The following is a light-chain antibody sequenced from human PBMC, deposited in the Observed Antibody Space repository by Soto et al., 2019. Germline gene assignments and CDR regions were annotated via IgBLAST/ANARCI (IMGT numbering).Light chain of an antibody. CDR2: GAS. CDR3: QQRTIWPPVS. J-gene: IGKJ5*01. CDR1: QSVTNSF. Sequence: IVWMQKQGTLSLSAGERATRSCRASQSVTNSFLAWYQQKPGQAPRLLIYGASRRATGIPDRFTGSGSGTDFTLTISSLEPEDSAVYYCQQRTIWPPVSFGHGTRLEIK. V-gene: IGKV3D-20*02.